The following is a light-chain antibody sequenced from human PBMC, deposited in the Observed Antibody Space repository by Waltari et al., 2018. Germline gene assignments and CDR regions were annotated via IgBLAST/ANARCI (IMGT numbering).Light chain of an antibody. CDR1: QGISST. J-gene: IGKJ4*01. Sequence: AIQLTQSPSSLSASVGDRITITCRASQGISSTSAWYQQKLGKAPRLLIYAASSLQSEVPSRFSGSGSGTDFTLTISSLQPEDFATYYCQQFHSYPLTFGGGTKVEIK. V-gene: IGKV1-13*02. CDR2: AAS. CDR3: QQFHSYPLT.